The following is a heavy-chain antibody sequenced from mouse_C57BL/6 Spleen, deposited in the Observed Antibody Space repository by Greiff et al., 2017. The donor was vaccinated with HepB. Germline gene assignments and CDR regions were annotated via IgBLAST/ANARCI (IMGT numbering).Heavy chain of an antibody. Sequence: VQLQQPGAELVRPGSSVKLSCKASGYTFTSYWMHWVKQRPIQGLEWIGNIDPSDSETHYNQKFKDKATLTVDKSSSTAYMQLSSLTSEDSAVYYCARGRDYYGSSYEEAPFAYWGQGTLVTVSA. CDR3: ARGRDYYGSSYEEAPFAY. J-gene: IGHJ3*01. CDR2: IDPSDSET. CDR1: GYTFTSYW. D-gene: IGHD1-1*01. V-gene: IGHV1-52*01.